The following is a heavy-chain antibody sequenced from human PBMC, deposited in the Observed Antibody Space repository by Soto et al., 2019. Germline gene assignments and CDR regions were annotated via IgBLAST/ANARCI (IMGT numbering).Heavy chain of an antibody. CDR1: GGSISSDYYY. J-gene: IGHJ4*02. V-gene: IGHV4-39*01. CDR2: FHHSGVT. CDR3: ARQTDVYAHSDFDH. D-gene: IGHD2-8*01. Sequence: QLQLQESGPGLVKPSETLSLTCAVSGGSISSDYYYWGWIRQPPGKGLEWIGSFHHSGVTYHYPSLKSRVTISVDTSNNRFSLKLSSVTAADTAVYACARQTDVYAHSDFDHWGQGILVTVSS.